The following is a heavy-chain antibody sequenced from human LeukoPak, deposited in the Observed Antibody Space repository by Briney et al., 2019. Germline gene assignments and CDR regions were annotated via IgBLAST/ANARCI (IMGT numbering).Heavy chain of an antibody. J-gene: IGHJ5*02. CDR2: INHSGST. CDR3: ARQGLYLGYYYGSGSYANWFDP. D-gene: IGHD3-10*01. CDR1: GGSFSGYY. V-gene: IGHV4-34*01. Sequence: SETLSLTCAVYGGSFSGYYWSWIRQPPGKGLEWIGEINHSGSTNYNPSLKSRVTISVDTSKNQFSLKLSSVTAADTAVYYCARQGLYLGYYYGSGSYANWFDPWGQGTLVTVSS.